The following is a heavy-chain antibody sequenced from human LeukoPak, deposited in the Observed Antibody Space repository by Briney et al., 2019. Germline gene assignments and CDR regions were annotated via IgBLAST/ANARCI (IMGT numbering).Heavy chain of an antibody. J-gene: IGHJ4*02. CDR1: GFTLSSYG. CDR3: ARDGDYYDFDY. D-gene: IGHD3-22*01. Sequence: PGGSLRLSCAASGFTLSSYGMNWVRQAPGKGLEWVSYISSSSSYTNYADSVKGRFTISRDNAKNSLYLQMNSLRAEDTAVYYCARDGDYYDFDYWGQGTLVTVSS. CDR2: ISSSSSYT. V-gene: IGHV3-21*05.